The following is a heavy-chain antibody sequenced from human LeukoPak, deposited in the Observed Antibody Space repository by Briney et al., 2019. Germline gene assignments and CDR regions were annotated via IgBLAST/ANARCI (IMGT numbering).Heavy chain of an antibody. CDR2: ISGNGGST. CDR1: GFTFSSYA. J-gene: IGHJ5*02. D-gene: IGHD2-15*01. V-gene: IGHV3-23*01. Sequence: GGSLRLSCAASGFTFSSYAMSWVRQAPRKGLEWVSAISGNGGSTYYADSVKGRFTISRDNSKNTLYLQMNSLRAEDTAVYYCAKDRKYCSGGSCYSDNWFDPWGQGTLVTVSS. CDR3: AKDRKYCSGGSCYSDNWFDP.